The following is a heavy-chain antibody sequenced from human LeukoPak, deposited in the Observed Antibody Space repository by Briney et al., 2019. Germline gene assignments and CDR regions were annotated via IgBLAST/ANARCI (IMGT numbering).Heavy chain of an antibody. CDR1: GGSISSYY. D-gene: IGHD3-16*01. CDR3: ARQGEVRFFDY. V-gene: IGHV4-4*07. Sequence: PWETLSLTCTVSGGSISSYYWTWIRQPAGKGLEWIGRISTSGNTNYNPSLKSRVTMSVDTSKNHFSLKLSSVTAADTAVYYCARQGEVRFFDYWGQGTLVTVSS. CDR2: ISTSGNT. J-gene: IGHJ4*02.